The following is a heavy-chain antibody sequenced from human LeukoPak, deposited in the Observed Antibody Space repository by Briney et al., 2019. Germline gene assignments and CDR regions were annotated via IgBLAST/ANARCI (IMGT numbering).Heavy chain of an antibody. V-gene: IGHV3-23*01. CDR2: ISGSGGST. J-gene: IGHJ3*02. D-gene: IGHD2-15*01. Sequence: GGSLRLSCAASGFTFSSYAMSWVRQAPGKGLEGVSAISGSGGSTYYADSVKGRFTISRNNSKNTLYLQLNSMRAEDTAVYYCAKSYCSGDSCYSYAFDIWGQGTMVTVSS. CDR1: GFTFSSYA. CDR3: AKSYCSGDSCYSYAFDI.